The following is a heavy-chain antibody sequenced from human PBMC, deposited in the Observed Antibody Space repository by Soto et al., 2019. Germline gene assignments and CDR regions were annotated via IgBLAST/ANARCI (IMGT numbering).Heavy chain of an antibody. Sequence: QVQLQQWGAGLLKPSETLSLTCAVYGGSFSGYYWSWIRQPPGKGLEWIGEINHSGSTNYNPSLNRRVTISVDTSKNQFSLKLSSVTAADTAVYYCARGPAVDTAMVLDAFDIWGQGTMVTVSS. J-gene: IGHJ3*02. CDR1: GGSFSGYY. CDR3: ARGPAVDTAMVLDAFDI. CDR2: INHSGST. D-gene: IGHD5-18*01. V-gene: IGHV4-34*01.